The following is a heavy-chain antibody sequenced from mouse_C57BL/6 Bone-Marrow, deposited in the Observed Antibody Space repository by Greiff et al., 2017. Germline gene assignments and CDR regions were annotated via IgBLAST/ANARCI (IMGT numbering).Heavy chain of an antibody. CDR2: IHPNSGST. CDR3: TTGTDWFSY. D-gene: IGHD1-1*02. V-gene: IGHV1-64*01. CDR1: GYTFTSYW. J-gene: IGHJ3*01. Sequence: QVQLQQPGAELVKPGASVKLSCKASGYTFTSYWMHWVKQRPGQGLEWIGMIHPNSGSTNYNEKFKSKATLTVDKSSSSAYLQLSSLTSEDSAVYYCTTGTDWFSYWCQGTLVTVSA.